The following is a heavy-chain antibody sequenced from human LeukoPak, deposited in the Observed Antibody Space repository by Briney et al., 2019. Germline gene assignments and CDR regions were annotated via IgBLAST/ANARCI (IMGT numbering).Heavy chain of an antibody. V-gene: IGHV3-23*01. CDR1: GFTFSSYG. CDR2: ISGSGGTT. D-gene: IGHD3-22*01. J-gene: IGHJ4*02. CDR3: AKTNGYYSD. Sequence: GGSLRLSCAASGFTFSSYGMNWVRQAPGKGLEWVSGISGSGGTTYYADSVKGRFAISRDNSKNSLSLQVSSLRAEDTAVYYCAKTNGYYSDWGQGTLVTVSS.